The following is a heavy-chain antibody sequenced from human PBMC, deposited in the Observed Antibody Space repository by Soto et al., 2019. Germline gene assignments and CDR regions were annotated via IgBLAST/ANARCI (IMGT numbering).Heavy chain of an antibody. CDR3: ATRGLGYCTRGTCYTFDC. CDR2: ISGAGGTT. D-gene: IGHD2-15*01. CDR1: ASTFSSYA. Sequence: EVQLLESGGGLVQPGGSLRLSCAASASTFSSYAMCWVRQAPGKGLEWVSTISGAGGTTYYADSVKGRFTISRDNSKNTLYLQMNSLTVVDTALYYCATRGLGYCTRGTCYTFDCWGQGTLDTVSS. J-gene: IGHJ4*02. V-gene: IGHV3-23*01.